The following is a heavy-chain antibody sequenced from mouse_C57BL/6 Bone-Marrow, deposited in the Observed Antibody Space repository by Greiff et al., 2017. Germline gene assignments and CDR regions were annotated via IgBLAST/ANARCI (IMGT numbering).Heavy chain of an antibody. J-gene: IGHJ2*01. D-gene: IGHD1-1*01. V-gene: IGHV5-4*03. CDR3: ARAAVVPFDY. Sequence: EVKVVESGGGLVKPGGSLKLSCAASGFTFSSYAMSWVRQTPEKRLEWVATISDGGSYTYYPDNVKGRFTISRDNAKNNLYLQRSHLKSEDTAMYYCARAAVVPFDYWGQGTTLTVSS. CDR2: ISDGGSYT. CDR1: GFTFSSYA.